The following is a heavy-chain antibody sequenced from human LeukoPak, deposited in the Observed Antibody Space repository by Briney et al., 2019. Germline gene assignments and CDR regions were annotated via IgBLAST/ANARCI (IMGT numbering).Heavy chain of an antibody. CDR1: GGSISSDDYS. CDR2: IYHSGST. J-gene: IGHJ4*02. CDR3: ARISSGWWGYFDY. Sequence: PSETLSLTCAVSGGSISSDDYSWSWIRQPPGKGLEWIGYIYHSGSTYYNPSLKSRVTISVDTSKNQFSLKLSSVTAADTAVYYCARISSGWWGYFDYWGQGTLVTVSS. V-gene: IGHV4-30-2*02. D-gene: IGHD6-19*01.